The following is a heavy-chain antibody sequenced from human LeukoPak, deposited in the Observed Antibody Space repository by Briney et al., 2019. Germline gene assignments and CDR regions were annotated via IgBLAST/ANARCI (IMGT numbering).Heavy chain of an antibody. CDR1: GGSISSYY. CDR2: ISSSGST. Sequence: SETLSLTCTVSGGSISSYYWSWIRQPAGKGLEWIGRISSSGSTNYNPSLRSRFTISVDTSKNQFSLKLSYVTAADTAVYFCARGPYSYDSSGAFDIWGQGTMVTVSS. D-gene: IGHD3-22*01. CDR3: ARGPYSYDSSGAFDI. J-gene: IGHJ3*02. V-gene: IGHV4-4*07.